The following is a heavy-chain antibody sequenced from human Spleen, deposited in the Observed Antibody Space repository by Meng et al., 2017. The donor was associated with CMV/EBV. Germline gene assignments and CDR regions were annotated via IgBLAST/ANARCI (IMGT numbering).Heavy chain of an antibody. J-gene: IGHJ6*02. CDR3: AKGGNSEYGMDV. V-gene: IGHV3-30*02. CDR1: GFIFSSYG. Sequence: GESLKISCAASGFIFSSYGMHWVRQAPGKGLEWVAFIRYDGINKYYADSVKGRFTISRDNSKNTVYLQMNSLSAEETAVYYCAKGGNSEYGMDVWGQGTTVTVS. CDR2: IRYDGINK. D-gene: IGHD2/OR15-2a*01.